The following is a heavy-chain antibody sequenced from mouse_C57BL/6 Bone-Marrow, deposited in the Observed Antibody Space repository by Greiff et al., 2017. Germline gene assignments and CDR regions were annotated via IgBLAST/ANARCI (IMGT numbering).Heavy chain of an antibody. V-gene: IGHV1-18*01. CDR2: INPNNGGT. CDR3: ARSLRRTTYCAMDY. CDR1: GYTFTDYN. J-gene: IGHJ4*01. Sequence: EVKLMESGPELVKPGASVKIPCKASGYTFTDYNMHWVKQSHGQSLEWIGDINPNNGGTIYNQKFKGKATLTVDKSSSTAYMALRSLTSEDTAVYYCARSLRRTTYCAMDYWGQGTSVTVSS. D-gene: IGHD3-2*02.